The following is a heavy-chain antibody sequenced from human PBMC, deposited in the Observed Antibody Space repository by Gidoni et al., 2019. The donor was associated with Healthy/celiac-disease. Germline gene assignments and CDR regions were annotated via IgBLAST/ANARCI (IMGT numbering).Heavy chain of an antibody. Sequence: EVQLLESGGGLVQPGGSLRLSCAAAGFTFNSYAMSWVRQAPGKGLEWVSAISGSGGSTYYADSVKGRFTISRDNSKNTLYLQMNSLRAEDTAVYYCAKAPMIARIYYFDYWGQGTLVTVSS. CDR2: ISGSGGST. J-gene: IGHJ4*02. D-gene: IGHD3-22*01. CDR3: AKAPMIARIYYFDY. V-gene: IGHV3-23*01. CDR1: GFTFNSYA.